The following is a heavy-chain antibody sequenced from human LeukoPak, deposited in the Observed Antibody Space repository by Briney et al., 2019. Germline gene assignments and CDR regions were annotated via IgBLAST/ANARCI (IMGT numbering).Heavy chain of an antibody. CDR3: ARDYYDSSGYYNWFDP. J-gene: IGHJ5*02. CDR1: EFTFTNYS. D-gene: IGHD3-22*01. CDR2: ISSRSSYI. V-gene: IGHV3-21*04. Sequence: GGSLRLSCAASEFTFTNYSMNWVRQAPGKGLEWVSSISSRSSYIYYADSVKGRFTISRDNAKNSLYLQMNSLRAEDTAVYYCARDYYDSSGYYNWFDPWGQGTLVTVSS.